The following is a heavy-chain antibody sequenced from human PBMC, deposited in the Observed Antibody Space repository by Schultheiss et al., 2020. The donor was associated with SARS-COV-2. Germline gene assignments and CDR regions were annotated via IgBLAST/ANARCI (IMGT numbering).Heavy chain of an antibody. CDR2: ISGSGGST. CDR1: GFTFSSYA. D-gene: IGHD4-17*01. V-gene: IGHV3-23*01. J-gene: IGHJ3*02. Sequence: GGSLRLSCAPSGFTFSSYAMSWVRQAPGKGLEWVSAISGSGGSTYYADSVKGRFTISRDNAKNSLYLQMNSLRAEDTAVYYCARDRFDYGDYGGDAFDIWGQGTMVTVSS. CDR3: ARDRFDYGDYGGDAFDI.